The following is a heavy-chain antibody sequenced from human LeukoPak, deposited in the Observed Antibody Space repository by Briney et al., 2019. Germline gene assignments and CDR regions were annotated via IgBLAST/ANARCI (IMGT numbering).Heavy chain of an antibody. CDR3: ARERKGYYYGSGSYFLGGSRYYYYMDV. V-gene: IGHV4-38-2*02. J-gene: IGHJ6*03. D-gene: IGHD3-10*01. CDR2: ISHSGST. CDR1: GYSISSGYY. Sequence: SETLSLTCTVSGYSISSGYYWGWIRPPPGKGLEWIGSISHSGSTYYNPSLKSRVTISVDTSKNQFSLKLSSVTAADTAVYYCARERKGYYYGSGSYFLGGSRYYYYMDVWGKGTTVTVSS.